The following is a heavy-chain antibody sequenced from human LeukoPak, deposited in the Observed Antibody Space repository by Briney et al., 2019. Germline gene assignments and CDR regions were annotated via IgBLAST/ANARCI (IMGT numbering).Heavy chain of an antibody. J-gene: IGHJ4*02. CDR2: FGSSSGTI. Sequence: GGSLRLSCAASGFTVSTYAMNWIRQAPGKGLEWVSYFGSSSGTIHYADSVRGRFTISRDNAKMSLYLQMNSLRVEDTAVYYCARSNGLRYFGRWGQGTLVTVSS. CDR1: GFTVSTYA. CDR3: ARSNGLRYFGR. V-gene: IGHV3-48*04. D-gene: IGHD2-8*01.